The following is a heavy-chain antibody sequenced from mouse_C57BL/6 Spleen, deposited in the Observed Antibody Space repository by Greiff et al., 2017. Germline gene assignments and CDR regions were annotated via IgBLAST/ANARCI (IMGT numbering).Heavy chain of an antibody. CDR1: GYAFSSYW. Sequence: QVQLQQSGAELVKPGASVKISCKASGYAFSSYWMNWVKQRPGKGLEWIGKIYPGDGDTNYNGKFKGKATLTADKSSSTAYMQLSSLTSEDSAVYFCARVDYDYYWFAYWGQGTLVTVSA. D-gene: IGHD2-4*01. CDR3: ARVDYDYYWFAY. J-gene: IGHJ3*01. V-gene: IGHV1-80*01. CDR2: IYPGDGDT.